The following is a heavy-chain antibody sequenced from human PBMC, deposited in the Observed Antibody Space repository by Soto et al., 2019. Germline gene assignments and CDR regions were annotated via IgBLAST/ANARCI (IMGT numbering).Heavy chain of an antibody. J-gene: IGHJ6*02. D-gene: IGHD3-22*01. CDR1: GFTFTSSA. V-gene: IGHV1-58*01. CDR2: IVVGSGNT. Sequence: EASVKVSCKASGFTFTSSAVQWVRQARGQRLEWIGWIVVGSGNTNYAQKFQERVTITRDMSTSTAYMELSSLRSEDTAVYYCAADRKTYYDSSGYYYYGMDVWGQGTTVTVSS. CDR3: AADRKTYYDSSGYYYYGMDV.